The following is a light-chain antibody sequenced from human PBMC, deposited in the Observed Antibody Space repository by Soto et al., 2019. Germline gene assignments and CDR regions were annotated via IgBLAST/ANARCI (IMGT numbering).Light chain of an antibody. CDR1: NIGSES. V-gene: IGLV3-21*04. CDR3: QVWDSSSDHVV. Sequence: SYELTQPPSVSVAPGKTARITCGGNNIGSESVHWYQQKPGQAPVLVIYYNSDRPSGIPERFSGSNSENTATLTISRVEAGDEADYYCQVWDSSSDHVVFGGGTKLTVL. J-gene: IGLJ2*01. CDR2: YNS.